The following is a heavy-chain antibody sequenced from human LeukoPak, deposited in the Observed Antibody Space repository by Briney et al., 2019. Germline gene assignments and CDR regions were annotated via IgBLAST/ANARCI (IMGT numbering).Heavy chain of an antibody. V-gene: IGHV1-69*05. CDR3: ASRGRYSSSPLDY. CDR2: IIPIFGTA. CDR1: GGTFSSYA. Sequence: SVKVSCKASGGTFSSYAISWVRQAPGQGLEWMGGIIPIFGTANYAQKFQGRVTITTDESTSTAYMELSSLRSEDTAVYYCASRGRYSSSPLDYWGQGTLVTVSS. D-gene: IGHD6-13*01. J-gene: IGHJ4*02.